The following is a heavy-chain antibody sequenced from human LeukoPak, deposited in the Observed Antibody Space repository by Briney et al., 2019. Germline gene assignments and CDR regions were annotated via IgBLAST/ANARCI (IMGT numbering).Heavy chain of an antibody. CDR1: GFTFSDYY. CDR2: ISSSGSTI. Sequence: PGGSLRLSCAASGFTFSDYYMSWIRQAPGKGLEWVSYISSSGSTIYYADSVKGRFTIFRDNAKNSLYLQMNSLRAEDTAVYYCARVGLSPIDAFDIWGQGTMVTVSS. D-gene: IGHD2-2*01. J-gene: IGHJ3*02. CDR3: ARVGLSPIDAFDI. V-gene: IGHV3-11*01.